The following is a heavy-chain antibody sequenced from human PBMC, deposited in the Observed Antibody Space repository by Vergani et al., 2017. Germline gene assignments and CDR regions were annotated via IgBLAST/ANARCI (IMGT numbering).Heavy chain of an antibody. CDR3: ARQKHYYMYV. Sequence: QVQLQESGPGLVKASQTLSLTCSVSGAYVGSGGYYWTWVRQRPGMGLDWIGYIYYSGTTDYNPSLESRLTISLDTSENHFSLNLTSVTDADTAVYYCARQKHYYMYVWGKGATVTVS. CDR2: IYYSGTT. V-gene: IGHV4-31*03. CDR1: GAYVGSGGYY. J-gene: IGHJ6*03.